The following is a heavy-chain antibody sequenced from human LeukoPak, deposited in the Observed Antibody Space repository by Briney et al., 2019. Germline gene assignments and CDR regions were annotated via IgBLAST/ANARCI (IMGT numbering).Heavy chain of an antibody. J-gene: IGHJ4*02. V-gene: IGHV3-33*01. CDR2: IWYDGSNK. CDR3: ARSWSGFGELLSYFDY. D-gene: IGHD3-10*01. CDR1: GFTFSSYG. Sequence: GRSLRLSCAASGFTFSSYGMHWLRQAPGKGLEWVAVIWYDGSNKYYADSVKGRFTISRDNSKNTLYLQMNSLRAEDTAVYYCARSWSGFGELLSYFDYWGQGTLVTVSS.